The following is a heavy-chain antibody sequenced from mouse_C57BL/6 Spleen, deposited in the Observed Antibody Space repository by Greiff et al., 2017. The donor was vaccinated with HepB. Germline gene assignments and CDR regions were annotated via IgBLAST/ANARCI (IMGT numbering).Heavy chain of an antibody. CDR2: IDPEDGDT. D-gene: IGHD1-1*01. V-gene: IGHV14-1*01. CDR3: TTSDYYGSRIWYFDV. Sequence: VQLKESGAELVRPGASVKLSCTASGFNIKDYYMHWVKQRPEQGLEWIGRIDPEDGDTEYAPKFQGKATMTADTSSNTAYLQLSSLTSEDTAVYYCTTSDYYGSRIWYFDVWGTGTTVTVSS. CDR1: GFNIKDYY. J-gene: IGHJ1*03.